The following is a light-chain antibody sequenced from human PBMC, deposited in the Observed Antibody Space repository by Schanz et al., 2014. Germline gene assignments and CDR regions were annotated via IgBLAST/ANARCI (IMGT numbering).Light chain of an antibody. Sequence: QSALTQPPSASGSPGQSVTISCTGTSSDVGAYQYVSWYQQHPGKAPKLMIYDASNRPSGVSNRFSGSKSAYTASLTISGLQAEDEADYYCSSYATTNTLVFGGGTKLTVL. CDR2: DAS. V-gene: IGLV2-14*03. CDR1: SSDVGAYQY. J-gene: IGLJ2*01. CDR3: SSYATTNTLV.